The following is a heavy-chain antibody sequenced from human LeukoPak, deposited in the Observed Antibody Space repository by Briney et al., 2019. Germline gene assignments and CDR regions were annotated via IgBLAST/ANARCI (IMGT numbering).Heavy chain of an antibody. Sequence: SETLSLTCTVSGVSISSSTSYWGWFRQPPGKGLEWIGSIYFSGSTYYNPSLKSRVTIAAHTSKNQFSLKLTSVTAADTAVYYCARRQSTILTGYYKLFDSWGQGTLVTVSS. V-gene: IGHV4-39*01. CDR3: ARRQSTILTGYYKLFDS. J-gene: IGHJ4*02. D-gene: IGHD3-9*01. CDR2: IYFSGST. CDR1: GVSISSSTSY.